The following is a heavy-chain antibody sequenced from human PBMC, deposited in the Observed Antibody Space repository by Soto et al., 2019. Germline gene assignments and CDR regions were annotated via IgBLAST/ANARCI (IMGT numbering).Heavy chain of an antibody. D-gene: IGHD2-15*01. Sequence: GGSLRLSCAASGFTFSNYSMNWVRQAPGKGLEWVSSISSSSSYIYYADSVKGRFTISRDNAKNSLYLQMNSLRAEDTAVYYCATGSRGAFDYWGQGTLVTVSS. CDR2: ISSSSSYI. V-gene: IGHV3-21*01. J-gene: IGHJ4*02. CDR1: GFTFSNYS. CDR3: ATGSRGAFDY.